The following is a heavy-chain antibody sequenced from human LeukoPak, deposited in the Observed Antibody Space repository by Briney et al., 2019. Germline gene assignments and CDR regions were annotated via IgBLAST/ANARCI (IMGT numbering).Heavy chain of an antibody. CDR1: GFSFRTYG. D-gene: IGHD3-10*01. Sequence: GGSLRLSRAASGFSFRTYGMHWVRQAPGKGLEWVAVAYGDGSDKYYIDSVKGRFTISKDISKNTLYVQMNSLRAEDTAVYYCARDRGYYGSGSYYANDAFDIWGQGTMVTVSS. CDR3: ARDRGYYGSGSYYANDAFDI. J-gene: IGHJ3*02. CDR2: AYGDGSDK. V-gene: IGHV3-33*01.